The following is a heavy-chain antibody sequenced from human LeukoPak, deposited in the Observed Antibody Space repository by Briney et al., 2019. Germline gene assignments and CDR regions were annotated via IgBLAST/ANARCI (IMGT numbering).Heavy chain of an antibody. J-gene: IGHJ3*02. D-gene: IGHD1-26*01. CDR2: IYPGDSDT. CDR1: GSSFTSYW. Sequence: TGESLKISCKGSGSSFTSYWIGWVRQMPGKGLEWMGIIYPGDSDTRYSPSFQGQVTISADKSISTAYLQWSSLKASDTAMYYCSRPRGSYYSAFDIWGQGTMVTVSS. V-gene: IGHV5-51*01. CDR3: SRPRGSYYSAFDI.